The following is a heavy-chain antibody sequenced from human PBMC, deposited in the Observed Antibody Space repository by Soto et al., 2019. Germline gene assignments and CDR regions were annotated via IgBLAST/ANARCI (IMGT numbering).Heavy chain of an antibody. CDR3: ARVRQQLMDV. CDR1: GGTFSSYA. CDR2: IIPIFGTA. V-gene: IGHV1-69*13. J-gene: IGHJ6*02. Sequence: GASVKVSCKASGGTFSSYAISWVRQAPGQGLEWMGGIIPIFGTANYAQKFQGRVTITADESTSTAYMELSSLRSEDTAVYYCARVRQQLMDVWGQGTTVTVSS. D-gene: IGHD6-13*01.